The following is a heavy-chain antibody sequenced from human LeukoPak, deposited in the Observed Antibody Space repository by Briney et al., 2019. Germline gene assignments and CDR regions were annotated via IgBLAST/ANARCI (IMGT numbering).Heavy chain of an antibody. D-gene: IGHD3-22*01. V-gene: IGHV4-31*03. Sequence: PSETLSLTCTVSGGSISSGGYYWSWIRQHPGKGLEWIGYIYCSGSTYYNPSLKSRVTISVDTSKNQFSLKLSSVTAADTAVYYCARGGYYYDSSGYPGPYYFDYWGQGTLVTVSS. CDR2: IYCSGST. J-gene: IGHJ4*02. CDR1: GGSISSGGYY. CDR3: ARGGYYYDSSGYPGPYYFDY.